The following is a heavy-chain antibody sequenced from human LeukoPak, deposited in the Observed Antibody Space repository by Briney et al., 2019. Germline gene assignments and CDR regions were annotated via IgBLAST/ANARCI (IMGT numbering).Heavy chain of an antibody. J-gene: IGHJ6*03. Sequence: SETLSLTCTVSGYSISSGYYWGWIRQPPGKGLEWIGSIYHSGSTYYNPSLKSRVTISVDTSKNQFSLKLSSATAADTAVYYCARTLWPNYYMDVWGKGTTVTISS. D-gene: IGHD3-16*01. V-gene: IGHV4-38-2*02. CDR1: GYSISSGYY. CDR3: ARTLWPNYYMDV. CDR2: IYHSGST.